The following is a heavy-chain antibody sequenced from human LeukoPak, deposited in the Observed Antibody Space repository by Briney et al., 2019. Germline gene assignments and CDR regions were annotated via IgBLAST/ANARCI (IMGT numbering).Heavy chain of an antibody. J-gene: IGHJ4*02. Sequence: SGPTLVKPTQTLTLTCTFSGFSLSTSGVGVGWIGQPPGKALEWPALIYWDDDKRYSPSLKSRLTITKDTSKNQVVLRMTNMDPVDTATYYCAHRHLSTTWDRNTFDYWGQGTLVTVSS. CDR1: GFSLSTSGVG. V-gene: IGHV2-5*02. CDR2: IYWDDDK. CDR3: AHRHLSTTWDRNTFDY. D-gene: IGHD6-13*01.